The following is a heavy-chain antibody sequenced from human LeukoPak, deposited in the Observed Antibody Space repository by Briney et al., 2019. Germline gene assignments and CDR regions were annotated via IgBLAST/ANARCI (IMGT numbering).Heavy chain of an antibody. Sequence: SETLSLTCTVSGDSITTYYWSWIRQPPGKGLEWIGYIYHRGDTKYNPSLKSRVTMSIDTSTNQFALKLDPVTAADTAVYYCASGGSYFWFDPWGPGILVTVSS. J-gene: IGHJ5*02. CDR1: GDSITTYY. CDR2: IYHRGDT. D-gene: IGHD1-26*01. V-gene: IGHV4-59*01. CDR3: ASGGSYFWFDP.